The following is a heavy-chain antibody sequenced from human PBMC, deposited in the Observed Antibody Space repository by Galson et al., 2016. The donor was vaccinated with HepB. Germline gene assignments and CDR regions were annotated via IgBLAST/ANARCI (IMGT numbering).Heavy chain of an antibody. Sequence: SETLSLTCNVSGDSISTNNWWNWVRQPPGKGLEWIGEIYLSGSTNYNPSLESRITISVDKSKNQFSLNLTSVTAADTAVYFCARRPLYYFDSWGQGRLVIVSS. CDR2: IYLSGST. D-gene: IGHD3-16*01. CDR3: ARRPLYYFDS. V-gene: IGHV4-4*02. J-gene: IGHJ4*02. CDR1: GDSISTNNW.